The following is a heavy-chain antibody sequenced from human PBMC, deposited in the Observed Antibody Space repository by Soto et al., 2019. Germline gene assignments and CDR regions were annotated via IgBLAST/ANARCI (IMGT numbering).Heavy chain of an antibody. CDR2: IYHSGST. CDR1: GASISSTNW. J-gene: IGHJ4*02. CDR3: ARQGWTGGIDY. V-gene: IGHV4-4*02. D-gene: IGHD7-27*01. Sequence: QVQLQESGPGLVKPSGTLSLTFAVSGASISSTNWLSWVRQPPGKGLECVGEIYHSGSTNYNPSLKSRVSVSVNKSKNKFSLKRISVTAADTALYYCARQGWTGGIDYWGQGTLVTVSS.